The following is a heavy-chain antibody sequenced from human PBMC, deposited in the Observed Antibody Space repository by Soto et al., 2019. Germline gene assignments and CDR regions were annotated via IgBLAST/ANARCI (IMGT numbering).Heavy chain of an antibody. V-gene: IGHV3-13*01. CDR2: IGTAGDT. D-gene: IGHD3-22*01. J-gene: IGHJ6*02. CDR1: GFTFSSYD. Sequence: HPGGSLRLSCAASGFTFSSYDMHWVRQATGKGLEWFSVIGTAGDTYYPGSVKGRFTISRENAKNSLYLQMNSLRAEDTAVYYCARDRYYYDSSGYWEDYGMDVWGQGTTVTVS. CDR3: ARDRYYYDSSGYWEDYGMDV.